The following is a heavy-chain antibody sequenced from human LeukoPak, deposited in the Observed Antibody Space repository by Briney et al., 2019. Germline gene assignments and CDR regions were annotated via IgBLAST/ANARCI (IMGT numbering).Heavy chain of an antibody. Sequence: TGGSLRLSCAAPGFTFSSYAMSWVRQAPGKGLEWVSAISGSGGSTYYADSVRGRFTISRDNSKNTLYLQMNSLRAEDTAVYYCAKGSGAPRGRIAVAGPIDYWGQGTLVTVSS. CDR3: AKGSGAPRGRIAVAGPIDY. J-gene: IGHJ4*02. CDR2: ISGSGGST. V-gene: IGHV3-23*01. D-gene: IGHD6-19*01. CDR1: GFTFSSYA.